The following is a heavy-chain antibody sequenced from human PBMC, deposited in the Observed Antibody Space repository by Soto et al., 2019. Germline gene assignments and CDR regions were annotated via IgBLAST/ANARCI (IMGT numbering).Heavy chain of an antibody. Sequence: GASVKVSCKASGATFSSYAISWVRQAPGQGLEWMGGIIPSFGTSNYAQKFQGRVTITAEESTRTAYMELSSLRSADTAVYYCARREPAATDFFDYWGQGTLVTVS. CDR2: IIPSFGTS. V-gene: IGHV1-69*13. CDR1: GATFSSYA. CDR3: ARREPAATDFFDY. D-gene: IGHD2-2*01. J-gene: IGHJ4*02.